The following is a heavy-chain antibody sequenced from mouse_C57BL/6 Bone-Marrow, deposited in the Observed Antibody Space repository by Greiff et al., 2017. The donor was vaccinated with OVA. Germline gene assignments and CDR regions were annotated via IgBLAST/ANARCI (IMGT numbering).Heavy chain of an antibody. D-gene: IGHD2-4*01. CDR3: ARGGLRRDAMDY. J-gene: IGHJ4*01. V-gene: IGHV2-9-1*01. CDR2: IWTGGGT. CDR1: GFSLTSYA. Sequence: QVQLKESGPGLVAPSQSLSITCTVSGFSLTSYAISWVRQPPGKGLEWLGVIWTGGGTNYNLALKSRLSISKSNSKSQMYLKMHSLQTEDTARYYCARGGLRRDAMDYWGQGTSGTVSS.